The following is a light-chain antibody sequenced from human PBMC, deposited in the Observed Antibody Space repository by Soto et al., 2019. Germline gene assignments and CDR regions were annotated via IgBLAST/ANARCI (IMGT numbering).Light chain of an antibody. CDR1: SSDVGYYNY. CDR3: SSYAGSNYPYV. J-gene: IGLJ1*01. V-gene: IGLV2-8*01. Sequence: QSVLTQPPSASGSPGQSVTIACTGTSSDVGYYNYVSWYQQPPGKAPKLLIYDVSKQPSGVPDRFSGSKSGNKASLTVSGLQAEDEGDYYCSSYAGSNYPYVFGTGTKVTVL. CDR2: DVS.